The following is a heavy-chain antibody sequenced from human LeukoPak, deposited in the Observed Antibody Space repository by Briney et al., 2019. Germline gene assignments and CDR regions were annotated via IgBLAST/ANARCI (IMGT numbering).Heavy chain of an antibody. J-gene: IGHJ5*02. V-gene: IGHV4-38-2*02. CDR3: ARASGYSYH. Sequence: SETLSLTCTVSGYSISSGYYWGWIRQPPGKGLERIGSIYHSGSTYYNPSLKSRVTISVDASKNQFSLKLSSVTAADTAVYYCARASGYSYHWGQGTLVTVSS. D-gene: IGHD5-18*01. CDR2: IYHSGST. CDR1: GYSISSGYY.